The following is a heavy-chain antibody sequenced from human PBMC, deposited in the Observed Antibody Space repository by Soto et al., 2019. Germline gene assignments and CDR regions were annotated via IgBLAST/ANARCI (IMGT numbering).Heavy chain of an antibody. CDR1: GGSISSYY. CDR2: IYYSGST. V-gene: IGHV4-59*01. CDR3: ARESLPHHGDFGY. Sequence: PSETLSLTCAVSGGSISSYYWSWIRQPPGKGLEWIGYIYYSGSTNYNPSLKSRVTISVDTSKNQFSLKLSSVTAADTAVYYCARESLPHHGDFGYWGQGTLVTVSS. D-gene: IGHD4-17*01. J-gene: IGHJ4*02.